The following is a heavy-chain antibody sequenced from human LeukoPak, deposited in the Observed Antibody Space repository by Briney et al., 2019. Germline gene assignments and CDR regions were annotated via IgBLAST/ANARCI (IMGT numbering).Heavy chain of an antibody. CDR1: GYSISSGYY. D-gene: IGHD3-22*01. V-gene: IGHV4-38-2*02. Sequence: SETLSLTCTVSGYSISSGYYWGWIRQPPGKGLEWIGSIYHSGSTYYNPSLKSRVTISVDTSKNQFSLKLSSVTAADTAVYYCASPYYYDSSGPGHFDYWGQGTLVTVSS. CDR3: ASPYYYDSSGPGHFDY. J-gene: IGHJ4*02. CDR2: IYHSGST.